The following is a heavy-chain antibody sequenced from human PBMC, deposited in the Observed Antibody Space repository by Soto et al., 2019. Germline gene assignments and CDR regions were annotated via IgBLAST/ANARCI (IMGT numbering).Heavy chain of an antibody. Sequence: GGSLRLSCAASGFTFSSYGMHWVRQAPGKELEWVAVISYDGSNKYYADSVKGRFTIPRDNSKNTLYLQMNSLRAEDTAVYYCAKLLAAAGSDFDYWGQGTLVTVSS. CDR1: GFTFSSYG. CDR2: ISYDGSNK. D-gene: IGHD6-13*01. V-gene: IGHV3-30*18. CDR3: AKLLAAAGSDFDY. J-gene: IGHJ4*02.